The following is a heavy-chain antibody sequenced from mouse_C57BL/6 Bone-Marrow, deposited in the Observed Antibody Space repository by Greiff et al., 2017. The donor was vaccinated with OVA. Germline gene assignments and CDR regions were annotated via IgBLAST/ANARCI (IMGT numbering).Heavy chain of an antibody. Sequence: EVQLVESVTVLARPGASVKMSCKTSGYTFTSYWMHWVKQRPGQGLEWIGAIYPGNSDTSYNQKFKGKAKLTAVTSASTAYMELSSLTNEDSAVYYCTREGITTVVPPWYFDVWGTGTTVTVSS. CDR2: IYPGNSDT. J-gene: IGHJ1*03. CDR1: GYTFTSYW. D-gene: IGHD1-1*01. V-gene: IGHV1-5*01. CDR3: TREGITTVVPPWYFDV.